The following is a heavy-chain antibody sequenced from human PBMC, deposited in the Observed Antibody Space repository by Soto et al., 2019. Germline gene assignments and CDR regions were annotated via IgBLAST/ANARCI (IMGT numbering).Heavy chain of an antibody. Sequence: SETLSLTCTVSGGSISSSSYYWGWIRQPSGKGPEWIGSIYYSGSTYYNPSLKSRVTISVDTSKNQFSLKLSSVTAADTAVYYCAIGLHCTNDVCHDHWGHGTLVTVSS. V-gene: IGHV4-39*01. CDR1: GGSISSSSYY. J-gene: IGHJ5*02. CDR3: AIGLHCTNDVCHDH. D-gene: IGHD2-8*01. CDR2: IYYSGST.